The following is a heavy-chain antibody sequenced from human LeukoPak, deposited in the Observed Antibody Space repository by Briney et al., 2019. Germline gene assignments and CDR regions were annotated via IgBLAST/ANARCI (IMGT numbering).Heavy chain of an antibody. CDR2: INPNTGAT. V-gene: IGHV1-2*02. D-gene: IGHD6-19*01. J-gene: IGHJ4*02. CDR1: GYTFTGYY. CDR3: ARDRVGSGWPRPYYFEK. Sequence: ASVKVSCKPTGYTFTGYYRHWLRHAPGQGFEWLVGINPNTGATRSAQKFQGRVTMTRDTSIDTAYMELSRLTSDDTAVYYCARDRVGSGWPRPYYFEKWGQGTLVTVSS.